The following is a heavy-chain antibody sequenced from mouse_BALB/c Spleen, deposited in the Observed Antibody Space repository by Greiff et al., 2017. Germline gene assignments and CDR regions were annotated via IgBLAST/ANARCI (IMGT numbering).Heavy chain of an antibody. CDR3: ARDRDGSSYDFDY. D-gene: IGHD1-1*01. CDR2: ISYDGSN. CDR1: GYSITSGYY. Sequence: DVQLVESGPGLVKPSQSLSLTCSVTGYSITSGYYWNWIRQFPGNKLEWMGYISYDGSNNYNPSLKNRISITRDTSKNQFFLKLNSVTTEDTATYYCARDRDGSSYDFDYWGQGTTLTVSS. J-gene: IGHJ2*01. V-gene: IGHV3-6*02.